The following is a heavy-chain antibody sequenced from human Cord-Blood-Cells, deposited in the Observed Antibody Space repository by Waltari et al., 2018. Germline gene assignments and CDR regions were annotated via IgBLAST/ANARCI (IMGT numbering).Heavy chain of an antibody. J-gene: IGHJ4*02. V-gene: IGHV1-2*02. CDR1: GYTFTGYY. CDR3: ASMEFDY. Sequence: QVQLVQSGAEVKKPGASVKVSCKSSGYTFTGYYMHWVRQAHGQGLEWMGWTNPHRGGTNYAQKFQGMVTMTRDTSISTAYMELSRLRSDDTAVYYCASMEFDYWGQGTLVTVSS. CDR2: TNPHRGGT. D-gene: IGHD1-1*01.